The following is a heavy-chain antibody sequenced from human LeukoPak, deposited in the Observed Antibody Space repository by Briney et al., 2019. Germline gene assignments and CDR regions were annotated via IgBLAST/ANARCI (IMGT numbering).Heavy chain of an antibody. J-gene: IGHJ4*02. Sequence: SETLSLTCAVYGGSFSGYYWSWIRQPPGKGLEWIGEINHSGSTNYNPSLKSRVTISVDTSKNQFSLKLSSVTAADTAVYYCARGPRITILGVVITDRYLDYWGQGTLATVSS. D-gene: IGHD3-3*01. CDR3: ARGPRITILGVVITDRYLDY. CDR1: GGSFSGYY. V-gene: IGHV4-34*01. CDR2: INHSGST.